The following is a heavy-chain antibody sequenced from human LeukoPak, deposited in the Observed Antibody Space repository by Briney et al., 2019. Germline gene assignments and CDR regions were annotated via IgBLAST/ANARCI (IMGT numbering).Heavy chain of an antibody. CDR1: GGSFSGYY. V-gene: IGHV4-34*01. CDR3: ARAYCGGDCYPINWFDP. J-gene: IGHJ5*02. D-gene: IGHD2-21*01. Sequence: PSETLSLTCAVYGGSFSGYYWSWVRQPPGKGLEWVGEINHSGSTNYNLSLKSRVTISVDTSKNQFSLKLSSVTAADTAVYYCARAYCGGDCYPINWFDPWGQGTLVTVSS. CDR2: INHSGST.